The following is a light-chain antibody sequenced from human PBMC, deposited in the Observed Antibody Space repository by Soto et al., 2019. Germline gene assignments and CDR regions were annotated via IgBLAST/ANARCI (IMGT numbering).Light chain of an antibody. CDR1: QSVDSTY. Sequence: EIVLTQSPGTLSLSPGERATLSCRASQSVDSTYLAWYQQKPAQAPRLLIYATSNRAAGIPDRFSGSGSGTDFTLTIIRLEPEDVAVYYCQQYDTSPPMYTFGQGTKVEIK. V-gene: IGKV3-20*01. J-gene: IGKJ2*01. CDR3: QQYDTSPPMYT. CDR2: ATS.